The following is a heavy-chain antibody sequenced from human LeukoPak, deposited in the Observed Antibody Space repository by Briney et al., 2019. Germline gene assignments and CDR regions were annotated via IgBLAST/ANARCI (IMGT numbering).Heavy chain of an antibody. CDR3: AKEAGGYDSSGYYYVFDY. V-gene: IGHV3-23*01. CDR1: GFTFSSYA. J-gene: IGHJ4*02. CDR2: ISGSGGDT. D-gene: IGHD3-22*01. Sequence: GGSLRLSCAASGFTFSSYAVSWVRQAPGKALEWVSAISGSGGDTYYADSVKGRFTISRDSSKNTLYLQMNSLRAEDTAVYYCAKEAGGYDSSGYYYVFDYWGQGTLVTVSS.